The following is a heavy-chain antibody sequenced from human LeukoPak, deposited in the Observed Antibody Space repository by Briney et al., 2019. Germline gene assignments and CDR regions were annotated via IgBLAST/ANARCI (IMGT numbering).Heavy chain of an antibody. CDR3: ARVYSSSWYPDAFDI. V-gene: IGHV3-30*03. CDR1: GFTFSRYG. D-gene: IGHD6-13*01. CDR2: ISYDGSNK. Sequence: PGGSLRLSCAASGFTFSRYGMHWVRQAPGKGLEWVAVISYDGSNKYYEDSVKGRFTISRDNSKNTLYLQMNSLRAEDTAVYYCARVYSSSWYPDAFDIWGQGTMVTVSS. J-gene: IGHJ3*02.